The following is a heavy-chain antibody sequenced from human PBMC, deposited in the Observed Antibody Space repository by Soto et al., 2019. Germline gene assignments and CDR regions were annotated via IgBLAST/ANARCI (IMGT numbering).Heavy chain of an antibody. CDR3: ARVRSRGRGYNWFDP. CDR1: GGSFSGYY. Sequence: SETLSLTCAVYGGSFSGYYGSWIRQPPGKGLEWIGEINHSGSTNYNPSLKSRVTISVDTSKNQFSLKLSSVTAADTAVYYCARVRSRGRGYNWFDPWGQGTLVTVSS. D-gene: IGHD6-13*01. CDR2: INHSGST. J-gene: IGHJ5*02. V-gene: IGHV4-34*01.